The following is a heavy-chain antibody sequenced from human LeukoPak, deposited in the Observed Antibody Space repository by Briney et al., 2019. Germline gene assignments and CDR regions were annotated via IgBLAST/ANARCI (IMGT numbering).Heavy chain of an antibody. V-gene: IGHV3-64*01. CDR1: GFTFSSYA. CDR2: ISSNGGST. CDR3: ARGNGYWNVQNPLY. Sequence: GGSLRLSCAASGFTFSSYAMHWVRQAPGKGLEYVSAISSNGGSTYYANSVKGRFTISRDNSKNTLYLQMGSLRAEDMAVYYCARGNGYWNVQNPLYWGQGTLVTVSS. J-gene: IGHJ4*02. D-gene: IGHD1-1*01.